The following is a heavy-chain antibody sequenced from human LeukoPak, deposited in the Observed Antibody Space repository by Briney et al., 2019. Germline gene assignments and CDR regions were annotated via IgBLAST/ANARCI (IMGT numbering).Heavy chain of an antibody. CDR3: ARGGSWFAP. J-gene: IGHJ5*02. Sequence: GGSLRLSCVASGFTFSVYWMSWCRQSPGKGLEWVANIKEDGSEKYYVDSVKGRFTISRENAKNSLYLQMSSLRAEDTAVYYCARGGSWFAPWGQGTLVTVSS. D-gene: IGHD3-10*01. CDR1: GFTFSVYW. V-gene: IGHV3-7*01. CDR2: IKEDGSEK.